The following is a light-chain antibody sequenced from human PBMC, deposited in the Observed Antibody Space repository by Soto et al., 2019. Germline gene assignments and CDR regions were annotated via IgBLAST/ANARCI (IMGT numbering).Light chain of an antibody. CDR2: GAS. CDR1: QNIGNK. J-gene: IGKJ1*01. CDR3: LQYDKRSPWT. Sequence: ERFMQLPRTASSVPPGEPAPPSCRASQNIGNKVGWYRQKPGQAPSLLVYGASTRATGIPARFSGSGACTEFTLTISSLQSDDFAGYYCLQYDKRSPWTFGQGTKV. V-gene: IGKV3-15*01.